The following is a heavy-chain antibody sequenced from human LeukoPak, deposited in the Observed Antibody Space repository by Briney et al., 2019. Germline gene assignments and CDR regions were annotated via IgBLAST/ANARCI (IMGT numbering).Heavy chain of an antibody. J-gene: IGHJ6*03. CDR3: ASAIAAAGQPRFDYYYYYYMDV. V-gene: IGHV1-8*01. CDR1: GYTFTSYD. D-gene: IGHD6-13*01. CDR2: MNPNSGNT. Sequence: ASVKVSCKASGYTFTSYDINWVRQATGQGLEWMGWMNPNSGNTGYAQKFQGRVTITADESTSTAYMELSSLRSEDTAVYYCASAIAAAGQPRFDYYYYYYMDVWGKGTTVTVSS.